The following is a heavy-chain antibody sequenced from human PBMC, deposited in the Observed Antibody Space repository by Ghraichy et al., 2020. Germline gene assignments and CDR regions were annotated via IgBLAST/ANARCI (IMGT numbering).Heavy chain of an antibody. CDR3: ARAGDCTTTDCYRHFDY. CDR2: LSYDEKSN. CDR1: GFTFSRNA. D-gene: IGHD2-8*01. J-gene: IGHJ4*02. V-gene: IGHV3-30*04. Sequence: GGSLRLSCAASGFTFSRNAMHWVRQAPGKGLEWVATLSYDEKSNDYVDSVKGRFTISRDNSRNTLYLQMNSLRVEDTATYYCARAGDCTTTDCYRHFDYWGQGTLVTVSS.